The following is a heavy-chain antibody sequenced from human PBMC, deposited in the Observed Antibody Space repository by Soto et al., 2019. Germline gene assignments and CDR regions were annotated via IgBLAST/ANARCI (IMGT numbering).Heavy chain of an antibody. D-gene: IGHD5-18*01. CDR2: ISWNSGNI. J-gene: IGHJ4*02. V-gene: IGHV3-9*01. Sequence: SLRLSCAASGFTFDDYAMYWVRQVPGKGLEWVSSISWNSGNIDYADSVKGRFTTSRDNAENSLYLQMNSLRPEDTALYYCVRSRGGYSYGTPFDYWGQGTLVTVSS. CDR3: VRSRGGYSYGTPFDY. CDR1: GFTFDDYA.